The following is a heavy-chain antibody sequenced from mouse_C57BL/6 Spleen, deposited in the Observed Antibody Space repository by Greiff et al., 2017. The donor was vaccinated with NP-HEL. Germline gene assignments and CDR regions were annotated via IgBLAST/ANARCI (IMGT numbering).Heavy chain of an antibody. D-gene: IGHD1-1*01. CDR3: ARYYGSRTRYFDV. CDR2: IYPGSGST. Sequence: QVQLQQPGAELVKPGASVKMSCKASGYTFTSYWITWVKQRPGQGLAWIGDIYPGSGSTNYHEKFKSKATLTVDTSSSTAYMQLSSLTSEDSAVYYCARYYGSRTRYFDVWGTGTTVTVSS. V-gene: IGHV1-55*01. J-gene: IGHJ1*03. CDR1: GYTFTSYW.